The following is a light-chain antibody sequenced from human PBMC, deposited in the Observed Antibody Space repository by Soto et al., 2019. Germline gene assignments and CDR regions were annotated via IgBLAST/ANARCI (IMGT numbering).Light chain of an antibody. V-gene: IGKV3-15*01. CDR3: QQRCNWPPVT. J-gene: IGKJ4*01. CDR1: QSVCPN. CDR2: HVS. Sequence: EIVLTQSPATLSVSPGASATLSCRASQSVCPNLVWYQQRFGQAPRLLIYHVSTRATGVPARFSCSGSETEVTLTISSLQPEDFAIYYCQQRCNWPPVTFGGGTQVEIK.